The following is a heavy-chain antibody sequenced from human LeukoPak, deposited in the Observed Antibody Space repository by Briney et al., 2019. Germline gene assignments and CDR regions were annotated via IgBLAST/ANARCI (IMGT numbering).Heavy chain of an antibody. Sequence: SETLSLTCTVSGTSISSYYWSWIRQPAGKGLEWIGRIYTSGNTDSNPSLKSRVTMSVDTSKNQFSLKVNSVTAADTAVYYCARELPFTVTAPIDVFDIWGQGTMVTVSS. D-gene: IGHD4-17*01. J-gene: IGHJ3*02. V-gene: IGHV4-4*07. CDR1: GTSISSYY. CDR3: ARELPFTVTAPIDVFDI. CDR2: IYTSGNT.